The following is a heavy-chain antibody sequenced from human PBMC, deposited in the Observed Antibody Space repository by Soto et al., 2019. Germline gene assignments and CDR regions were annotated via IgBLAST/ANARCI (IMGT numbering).Heavy chain of an antibody. CDR1: GYSISSGYY. V-gene: IGHV4-38-2*01. J-gene: IGHJ4*02. CDR3: ATLGLRFLEWLPLSLFDY. Sequence: SETLSLTCAVSGYSISSGYYWGWIRQPPGKGLEWIGSIYHSGSTYYNPSLKSRVTISVDTSKNQFSLKLSSVTAADTAVYYCATLGLRFLEWLPLSLFDYWGQGTLVTVSS. D-gene: IGHD3-3*01. CDR2: IYHSGST.